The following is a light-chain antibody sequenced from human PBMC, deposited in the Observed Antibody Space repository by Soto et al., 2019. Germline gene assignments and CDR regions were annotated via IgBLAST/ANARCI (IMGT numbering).Light chain of an antibody. V-gene: IGKV1-39*01. CDR2: AAS. Sequence: DIQMTQSPSSLSASVGDRVAISCRASQIISTYLNWYQQKVGKAPKLLIYAASSLQSGVPSRFSGSGSGTYFTLTITNLQPEDFATYYCQQSYGSPLTFGQGTKVDI. J-gene: IGKJ1*01. CDR1: QIISTY. CDR3: QQSYGSPLT.